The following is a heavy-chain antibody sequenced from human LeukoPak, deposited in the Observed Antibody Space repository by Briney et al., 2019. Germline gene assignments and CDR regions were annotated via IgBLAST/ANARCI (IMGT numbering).Heavy chain of an antibody. D-gene: IGHD6-13*01. V-gene: IGHV4-59*08. CDR1: GGSISSYY. CDR2: IYYSGST. Sequence: SETLSLTCTVPGGSISSYYWCWIRQPPGEGLEWIGYIYYSGSTNYNPALTSRVTISVDTSKNQFSLKLSSVTAADTAVYYCARHGAAAAYYGMDVWGQGTTVTVSS. J-gene: IGHJ6*02. CDR3: ARHGAAAAYYGMDV.